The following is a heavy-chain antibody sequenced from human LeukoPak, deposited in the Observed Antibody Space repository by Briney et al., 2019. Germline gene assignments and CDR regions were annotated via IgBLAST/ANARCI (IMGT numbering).Heavy chain of an antibody. J-gene: IGHJ4*02. CDR2: IYHSGST. D-gene: IGHD3-9*01. CDR3: AGYLYDILTGYSGNKAFDY. V-gene: IGHV4-38-2*02. Sequence: SETLSLTCTVSGYSISSGYYWGWIRQPPGKGLEWIGSIYHSGSTYYNPSLKSRVTISVDTSKNQFSLKLSSVTAADTAVYYCAGYLYDILTGYSGNKAFDYWGQGTLVTVSS. CDR1: GYSISSGYY.